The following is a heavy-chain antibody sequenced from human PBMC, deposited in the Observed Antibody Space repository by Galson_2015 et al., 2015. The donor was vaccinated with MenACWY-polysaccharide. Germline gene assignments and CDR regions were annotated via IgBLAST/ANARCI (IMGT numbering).Heavy chain of an antibody. J-gene: IGHJ4*02. V-gene: IGHV3-23*01. CDR3: AKVGPRSSWTMGIDY. D-gene: IGHD6-13*01. CDR1: GFSFSANG. CDR2: SGSGGGL. Sequence: SLRLSCAASGFSFSANGMSWVRQAPGRGLEWVSGSGSGGGLYYADSVKGRFTVSRDNSKNTLYLQMNNLRAEDTAVYYCAKVGPRSSWTMGIDYWGQGTLVNVSS.